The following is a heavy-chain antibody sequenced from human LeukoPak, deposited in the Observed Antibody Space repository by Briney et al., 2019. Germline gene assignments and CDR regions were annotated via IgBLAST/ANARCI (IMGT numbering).Heavy chain of an antibody. D-gene: IGHD4-23*01. V-gene: IGHV1-24*01. J-gene: IGHJ5*02. Sequence: ASVKFSCKVSGYTLTELSMHWVRQAPGKGLEWMGGFDPEDGETIYAQKFQGRVTMTEDTSTDTAYMELSSLRSEDTAVYYCATDHAGKRSDSFWFDPWGQGTLVTVSS. CDR1: GYTLTELS. CDR3: ATDHAGKRSDSFWFDP. CDR2: FDPEDGET.